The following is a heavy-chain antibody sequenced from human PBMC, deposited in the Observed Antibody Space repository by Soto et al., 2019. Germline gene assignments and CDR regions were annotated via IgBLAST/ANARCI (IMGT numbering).Heavy chain of an antibody. V-gene: IGHV4-59*01. CDR1: GGSIIPYD. Sequence: SEPLSLTCTVAGGSIIPYDGSWIRQTPGKGLEWIGYIYYTGSTNYNPSLKSRVTVSVDTSKNQFSLKLTSVTAADTAVYYCARDRGDRSDYYYGVDVWGQGTTVTVSS. D-gene: IGHD3-10*01. CDR3: ARDRGDRSDYYYGVDV. CDR2: IYYTGST. J-gene: IGHJ6*02.